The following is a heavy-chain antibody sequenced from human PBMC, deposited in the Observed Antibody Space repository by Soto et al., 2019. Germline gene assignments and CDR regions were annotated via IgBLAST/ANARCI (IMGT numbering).Heavy chain of an antibody. Sequence: EVQLLESGGGLVQPGGSLRLSCAASGFTFNTFEMSWVRQAPGRGLEWVSFISDDGRRTYYADPVKGRFTISRDNSKCALYLQMNSLTAEDTAVYACVKGGWLDFWGQGALVTVSS. CDR1: GFTFNTFE. D-gene: IGHD3-16*01. CDR2: ISDDGRRT. CDR3: VKGGWLDF. J-gene: IGHJ5*01. V-gene: IGHV3-23*01.